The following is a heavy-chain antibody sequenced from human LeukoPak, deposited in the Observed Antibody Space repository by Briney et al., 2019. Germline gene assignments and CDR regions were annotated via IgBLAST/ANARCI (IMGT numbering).Heavy chain of an antibody. V-gene: IGHV1-18*01. Sequence: ASVKVSCKAYGYTFMSHGISWVRQAPGQGLEWMGWISGYSSNTNYPQRLQGRVTMTTDTSTNTAYMELRSLRSDDTAVYYCARATGTWGHDGFDIWGQGTMVTVSS. CDR1: GYTFMSHG. CDR3: ARATGTWGHDGFDI. J-gene: IGHJ3*02. CDR2: ISGYSSNT. D-gene: IGHD3-16*01.